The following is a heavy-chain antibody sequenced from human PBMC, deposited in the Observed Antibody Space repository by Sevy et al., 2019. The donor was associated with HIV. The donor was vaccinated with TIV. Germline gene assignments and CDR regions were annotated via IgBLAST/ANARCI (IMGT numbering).Heavy chain of an antibody. CDR1: GFTFSDYY. V-gene: IGHV3-11*06. CDR3: ARRSSSWDYFEY. J-gene: IGHJ4*02. Sequence: GGCLRLSCAASGFTFSDYYLSWIRQAPGKGLEWVSYISGTSRYINYADSLKGRFTISRDNAKNSLYLQMNSLKGEDTAVYYCARRSSSWDYFEYWGQGTLVTVSS. CDR2: ISGTSRYI. D-gene: IGHD6-13*01.